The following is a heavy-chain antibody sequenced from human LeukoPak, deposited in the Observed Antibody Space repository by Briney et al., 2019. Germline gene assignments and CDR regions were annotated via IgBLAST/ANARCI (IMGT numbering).Heavy chain of an antibody. Sequence: PSETLSLTCAVYGGSFSGYYWSWIRQPPGKGLEWIGEINHSGSTNYNPSLKSRVTISVDTSKNQFSLKLSSVTAADTAVYYCARGGFRGGYRLIDYWGQGTLVAVSS. CDR1: GGSFSGYY. CDR3: ARGGFRGGYRLIDY. CDR2: INHSGST. J-gene: IGHJ4*02. D-gene: IGHD3-16*01. V-gene: IGHV4-34*01.